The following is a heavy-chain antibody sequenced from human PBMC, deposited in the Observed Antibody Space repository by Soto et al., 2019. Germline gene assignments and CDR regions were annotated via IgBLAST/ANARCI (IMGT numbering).Heavy chain of an antibody. CDR2: ISSRSSTI. CDR1: GFTFSNYN. J-gene: IGHJ5*02. CDR3: ARDFGYSSSMSFDP. D-gene: IGHD6-6*01. Sequence: GGSLSLSCAASGFTFSNYNMNWVRQAPGKGLEWISYISSRSSTIYYADSVKGRFTVSRDNAKNSLYLHMNSLRDEDTAVYYCARDFGYSSSMSFDPWGQGTLVTVSS. V-gene: IGHV3-48*02.